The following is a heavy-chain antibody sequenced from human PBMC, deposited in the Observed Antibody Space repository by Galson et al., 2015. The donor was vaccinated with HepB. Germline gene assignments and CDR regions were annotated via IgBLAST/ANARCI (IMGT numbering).Heavy chain of an antibody. J-gene: IGHJ4*02. D-gene: IGHD1-26*01. Sequence: ETLSLTCIVSGGSISSSSYYWGWIRQPPGKGLEWIGTIYYSGTSYYNPSLKSRVTISVDTSKNQFSLKLNSVTAADTAVYYCARERSGGGATLRDFDYWGQGTLVTVSS. CDR3: ARERSGGGATLRDFDY. V-gene: IGHV4-39*07. CDR2: IYYSGTS. CDR1: GGSISSSSYY.